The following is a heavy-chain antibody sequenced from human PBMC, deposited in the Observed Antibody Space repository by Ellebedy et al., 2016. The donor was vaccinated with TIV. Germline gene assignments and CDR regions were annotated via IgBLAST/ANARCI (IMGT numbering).Heavy chain of an antibody. CDR3: ASGELFCCSMDV. Sequence: AASVKVSCKVSGYTLTELSMHWARQAPGKGLEWMGGFDPEDGETIYAQKFQGRVTMTEDTSTDTAYMELSSLRSEDTAVYYCASGELFCCSMDVWGQGTTVTVSS. D-gene: IGHD2-15*01. CDR1: GYTLTELS. J-gene: IGHJ6*02. CDR2: FDPEDGET. V-gene: IGHV1-24*01.